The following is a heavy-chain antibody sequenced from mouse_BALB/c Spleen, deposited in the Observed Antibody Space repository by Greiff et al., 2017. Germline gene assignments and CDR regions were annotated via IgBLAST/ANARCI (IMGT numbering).Heavy chain of an antibody. J-gene: IGHJ4*01. CDR1: GFTFSSFG. V-gene: IGHV5-17*02. CDR3: ARKREAYYSPYYAMDY. D-gene: IGHD2-12*01. CDR2: ISSGSSTI. Sequence: EVQLVESGGGLVQPGGSRKLSCAASGFTFSSFGMHWVRQAPEKGLEWVAYISSGSSTIYYADTVKGRFTISRDNPKNTLFLQMTSLRSEDTAMYYCARKREAYYSPYYAMDYWGQGTSVTVSS.